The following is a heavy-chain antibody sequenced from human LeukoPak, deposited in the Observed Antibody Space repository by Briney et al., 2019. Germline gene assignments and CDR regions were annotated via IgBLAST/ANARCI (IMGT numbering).Heavy chain of an antibody. V-gene: IGHV5-51*01. CDR3: ARSRGIRVPNWFDP. CDR1: GYSFTSNW. Sequence: PGESLKISCKGSGYSFTSNWIGWVRQLPGKGLEYMGIIYPGDSDTRYSPSFQGQVTISADKSISTAYLQWSSLKASDTAMYYCARSRGIRVPNWFDPWGQGTLVTVSS. D-gene: IGHD3-10*01. CDR2: IYPGDSDT. J-gene: IGHJ5*02.